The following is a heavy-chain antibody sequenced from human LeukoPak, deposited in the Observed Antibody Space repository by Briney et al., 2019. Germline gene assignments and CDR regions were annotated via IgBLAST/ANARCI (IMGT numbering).Heavy chain of an antibody. D-gene: IGHD4-17*01. V-gene: IGHV3-23*01. CDR3: ARDGYGDYLVGDY. Sequence: GGSLRLSCAVSGFTFSSYAMSWVRQAPGKGLEWVSTLSGGGGSTYTADSVKGRFNISRDNSKNTLYLQMNSLRAEDTAVYYCARDGYGDYLVGDYWGQGTLVTVSS. CDR2: LSGGGGST. CDR1: GFTFSSYA. J-gene: IGHJ4*02.